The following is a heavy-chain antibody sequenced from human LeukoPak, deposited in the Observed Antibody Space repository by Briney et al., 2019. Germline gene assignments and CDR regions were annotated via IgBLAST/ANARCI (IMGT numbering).Heavy chain of an antibody. D-gene: IGHD3-10*01. J-gene: IGHJ5*02. CDR2: INAGNGNT. Sequence: ASVKVSCKASGYTFTGYAMHWVRQAPGQRLEWMGWINAGNGNTKYSQKFQGRVTITRDTSASTAYMELSSLRSEDTAVYYCASDRAPITMVRGVINWFDPWGQGTLVTVSS. V-gene: IGHV1-3*01. CDR1: GYTFTGYA. CDR3: ASDRAPITMVRGVINWFDP.